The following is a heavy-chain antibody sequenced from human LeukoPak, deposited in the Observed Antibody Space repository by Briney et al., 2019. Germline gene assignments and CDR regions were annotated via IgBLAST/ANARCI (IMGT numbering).Heavy chain of an antibody. CDR3: ARDGYSSSWDAFDI. Sequence: GGSLRLSCAASGFTFSSYSMNWVRQAPGKGLEWVSSISSSSGYIYYADSVKGRFTISRDNAKNSLYLQMNSLRAEDTAVYYCARDGYSSSWDAFDIWGQGTMVTVSS. V-gene: IGHV3-21*01. CDR2: ISSSSGYI. CDR1: GFTFSSYS. D-gene: IGHD6-6*01. J-gene: IGHJ3*02.